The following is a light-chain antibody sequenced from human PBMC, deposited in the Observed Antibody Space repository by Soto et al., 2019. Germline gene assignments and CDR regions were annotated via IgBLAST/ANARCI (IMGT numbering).Light chain of an antibody. Sequence: QSALTQPASVSGSPGQSITISCTGTNSDIGGYNYVSWYQQYPGRVPKLMIYEVSNRPSGVSNRFFGSKSGNAASLTISGLQAEDEADYYCSSYTSSSSLEVVFGGGTQLTVL. CDR2: EVS. CDR1: NSDIGGYNY. J-gene: IGLJ2*01. CDR3: SSYTSSSSLEVV. V-gene: IGLV2-14*01.